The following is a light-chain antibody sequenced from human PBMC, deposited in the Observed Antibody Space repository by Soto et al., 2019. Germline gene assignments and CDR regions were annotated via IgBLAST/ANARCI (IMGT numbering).Light chain of an antibody. CDR2: DVS. V-gene: IGLV2-11*01. Sequence: SALTHPRSVSGSPGHSVTISFTGTSSDVGGYNYVSWYQQHPGKAPKLMIYDVSKRPSGVPDRFSGSKSGNTASLTISGLQAEDEADYYCCSYAGSYTYVFGTGTKVTV. J-gene: IGLJ1*01. CDR1: SSDVGGYNY. CDR3: CSYAGSYTYV.